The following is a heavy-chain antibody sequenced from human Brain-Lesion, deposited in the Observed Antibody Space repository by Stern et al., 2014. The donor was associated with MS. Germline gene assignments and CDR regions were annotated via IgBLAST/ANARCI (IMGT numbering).Heavy chain of an antibody. CDR3: ARSPATPSGYDRFDY. D-gene: IGHD5-12*01. J-gene: IGHJ4*02. CDR2: IFPRDSNT. V-gene: IGHV5-51*03. Sequence: VQLVQSGAEVKKPGESLKISCEASGYLFDDYWIGWVRQMSGRGLELVAIIFPRDSNTRYSPSVQGQVTISAAKSISTAYLPWTSLKASAPAMYYWARSPATPSGYDRFDYWGQGALVTVSS. CDR1: GYLFDDYW.